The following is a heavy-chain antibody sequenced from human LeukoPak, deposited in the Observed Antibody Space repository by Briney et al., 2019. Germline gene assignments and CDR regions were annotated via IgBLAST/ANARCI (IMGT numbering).Heavy chain of an antibody. J-gene: IGHJ6*02. CDR2: INPNSGGT. Sequence: ASVKVSCKASGYTFTGYYMHWVRQAPGQGLEWMGWINPNSGGTNYAQKFQGRVTTTRDTSISTAYMELSRLRSDDTAVYYCARGGIAVAGLYYGMDVWGQGTTVTVSS. D-gene: IGHD6-19*01. CDR3: ARGGIAVAGLYYGMDV. V-gene: IGHV1-2*02. CDR1: GYTFTGYY.